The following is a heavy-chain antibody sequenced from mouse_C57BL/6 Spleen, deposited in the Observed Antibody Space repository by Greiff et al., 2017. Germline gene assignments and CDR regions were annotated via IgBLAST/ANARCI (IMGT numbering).Heavy chain of an antibody. J-gene: IGHJ3*01. Sequence: EVKLVESEGGLVQPGSSMKLSCTASGFTFSDYYMAWVRQVPEKGLEWVANINYDGSSTYYLDSLKSRFIISRDNAKNILYLQMSSLKSEDTATYYCARVYDGYYLFAYWGQGTLVTVSA. CDR2: INYDGSST. CDR1: GFTFSDYY. CDR3: ARVYDGYYLFAY. V-gene: IGHV5-16*01. D-gene: IGHD2-3*01.